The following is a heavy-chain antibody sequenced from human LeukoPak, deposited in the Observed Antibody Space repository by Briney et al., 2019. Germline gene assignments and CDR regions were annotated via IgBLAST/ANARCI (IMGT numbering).Heavy chain of an antibody. Sequence: PSETLSLTCTVSGGSISSGSYYWSWIRQPAGKGLEWIGRIYTSGSTNYNPSLKSRVTISVDTSKVQFSLKLSSVTAADTAVYYCARGRGGYQLPFITEDYYYYYMDAWGKGTTVTISS. CDR1: GGSISSGSYY. CDR2: IYTSGST. V-gene: IGHV4-61*02. D-gene: IGHD2-2*01. J-gene: IGHJ6*03. CDR3: ARGRGGYQLPFITEDYYYYYMDA.